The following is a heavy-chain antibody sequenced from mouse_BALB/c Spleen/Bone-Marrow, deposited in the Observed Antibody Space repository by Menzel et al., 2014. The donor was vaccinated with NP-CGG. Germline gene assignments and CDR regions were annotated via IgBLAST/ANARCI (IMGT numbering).Heavy chain of an antibody. CDR2: INPDSNTI. D-gene: IGHD2-3*01. J-gene: IGHJ3*01. CDR3: ARLGYYGWFAY. V-gene: IGHV4-1*02. CDR1: GFDFSSYW. Sequence: EVMLVESGGGLVQPGGSLKLSCAASGFDFSSYWLSWVGQAPGKGQEWIGEINPDSNTINYTPSLKDKFIISRDNGKNSLYLQMSKVRSEDTALYYCARLGYYGWFAYWGQGTLVTVSA.